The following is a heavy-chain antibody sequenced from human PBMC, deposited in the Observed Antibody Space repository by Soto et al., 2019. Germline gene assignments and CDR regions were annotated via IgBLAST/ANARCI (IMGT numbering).Heavy chain of an antibody. V-gene: IGHV3-23*01. CDR1: GFTLTTYA. Sequence: EVQLLESGGGLVQPGGSLRLSCAASGFTLTTYAMMWFRQAPGKGLGWVSGILGSGVSYHADSVKGRLTISKDNSMTTLYLQMNSLRADDTAVYYCAKDAVYRDGLWLPESWGQGTLVTVSS. D-gene: IGHD2-21*01. J-gene: IGHJ4*02. CDR3: AKDAVYRDGLWLPES. CDR2: ILGSGVS.